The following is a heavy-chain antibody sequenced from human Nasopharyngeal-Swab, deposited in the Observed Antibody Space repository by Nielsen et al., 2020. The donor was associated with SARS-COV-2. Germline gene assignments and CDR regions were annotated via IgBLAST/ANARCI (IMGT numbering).Heavy chain of an antibody. CDR1: GYTFTSYY. CDR2: INPSGGST. D-gene: IGHD3-10*01. CDR3: AREPGDGVSWFDP. J-gene: IGHJ5*02. V-gene: IGHV1-46*01. Sequence: ASVKVSCKASGYTFTSYYMHWVRQAPGQGLEWMRIINPSGGSTSYAQKFQGRVTMTRDTSTSTVYMELSSLRSEDTAVYYCAREPGDGVSWFDPWGQGTLVIVSS.